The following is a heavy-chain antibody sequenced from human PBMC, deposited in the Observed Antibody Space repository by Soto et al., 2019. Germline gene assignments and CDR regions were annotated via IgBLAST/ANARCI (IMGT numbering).Heavy chain of an antibody. Sequence: AAVKVSCKASGYTFTGYYMHWVRQAPGQGLEWMGWINPNSGGTNYAQKFQGRVTITADESTSTAYMELSSLRSEDTAVYYCASSRLIMITFGAGPYYYYYGMDVWGQGTTVTVSS. J-gene: IGHJ6*02. V-gene: IGHV1-2*02. CDR1: GYTFTGYY. CDR2: INPNSGGT. CDR3: ASSRLIMITFGAGPYYYYYGMDV. D-gene: IGHD3-16*01.